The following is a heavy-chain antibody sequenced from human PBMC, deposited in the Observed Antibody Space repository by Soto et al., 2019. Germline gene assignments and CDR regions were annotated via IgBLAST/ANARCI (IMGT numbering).Heavy chain of an antibody. CDR2: MSYDGSNE. CDR3: AKDGIHNFYY. CDR1: GFTFSHYA. J-gene: IGHJ4*02. Sequence: QVQLVASGGGVVQPGRSLRLSCAASGFTFSHYAMHWVRQAPGKGLEWVALMSYDGSNEYYADSVKGRFTISRDNSKNTLYLQMNSLRAEDTAVYYCAKDGIHNFYYWGQGTLVTFSS. V-gene: IGHV3-30*18.